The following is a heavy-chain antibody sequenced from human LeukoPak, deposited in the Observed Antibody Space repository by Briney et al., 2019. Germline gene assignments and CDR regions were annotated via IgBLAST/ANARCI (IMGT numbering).Heavy chain of an antibody. CDR3: ARDGSGSYYDRGWFDP. CDR1: AYTFTSYN. Sequence: ASVKVSCKASAYTFTSYNINWVRQATGQGLEWMGWMIPNSGNTGYAQKFQGRVTMTRNTSISTAYMELSSLTSEDTAVYYCARDGSGSYYDRGWFDPWGQGTLVTVSS. J-gene: IGHJ5*02. CDR2: MIPNSGNT. V-gene: IGHV1-8*01. D-gene: IGHD3-10*01.